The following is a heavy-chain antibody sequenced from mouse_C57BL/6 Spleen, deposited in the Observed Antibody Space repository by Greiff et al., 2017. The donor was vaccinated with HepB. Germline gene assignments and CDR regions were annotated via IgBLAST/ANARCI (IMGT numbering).Heavy chain of an antibody. J-gene: IGHJ1*03. CDR2: ISYDGSN. D-gene: IGHD1-1*01. Sequence: EVQLVESGPGLVKPSQSLSLTCSVTGYSITSGYYWNWIRQFPGNKLEWMGYISYDGSNNYNPSLKNRISITRDTSKNQFFLKLNSVTTEDTATYYCAREGTTVAYWYFDVWGTGTTVTVSS. CDR3: AREGTTVAYWYFDV. V-gene: IGHV3-6*01. CDR1: GYSITSGYY.